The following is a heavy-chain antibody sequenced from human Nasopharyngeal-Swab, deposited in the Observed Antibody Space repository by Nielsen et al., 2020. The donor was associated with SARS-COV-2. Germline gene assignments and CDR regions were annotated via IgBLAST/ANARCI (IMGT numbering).Heavy chain of an antibody. J-gene: IGHJ4*02. D-gene: IGHD1-20*01. CDR3: ARGWYNWNLGDY. V-gene: IGHV1-2*06. CDR2: INPNSGGT. Sequence: ASVKVSCKASGYTFTGFYMPWVRQAPGQGLEWMGRINPNSGGTNYAQKFQGRVTMTRDTSISTAYMELSRLRSDDTAVYYCARGWYNWNLGDYWGQGTLVTVSS. CDR1: GYTFTGFY.